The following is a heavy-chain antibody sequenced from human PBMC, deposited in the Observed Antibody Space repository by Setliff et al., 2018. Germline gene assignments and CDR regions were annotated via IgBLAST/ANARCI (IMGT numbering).Heavy chain of an antibody. V-gene: IGHV4-34*01. CDR2: INHSGST. CDR3: ARGIGGYCSSMSCSNESWP. CDR1: SGSFSGYF. Sequence: ETLSLTCAVYSGSFSGYFWSWIRQPPGKGLEWIGEINHSGSTNYNPSLKSRVTISVDTSKNQFSLKLSSVTAADTAVYYCARGIGGYCSSMSCSNESWPWGQGTLVTVSS. D-gene: IGHD2-2*01. J-gene: IGHJ5*02.